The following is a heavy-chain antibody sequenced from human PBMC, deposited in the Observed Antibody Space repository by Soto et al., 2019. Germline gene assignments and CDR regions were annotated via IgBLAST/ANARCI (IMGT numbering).Heavy chain of an antibody. CDR2: IYYSGST. V-gene: IGHV4-59*02. Sequence: SETLSLTCTVSGGSVSSYYWSWIRQPPGKGLEWIGYIYYSGSTNYNPSLKSRVTISVDTSKNQFSLKLSSVTAADTAVYYCARNGYYDFWSGGNWFAPWGQGTLVTVSP. CDR3: ARNGYYDFWSGGNWFAP. D-gene: IGHD3-3*01. J-gene: IGHJ5*02. CDR1: GGSVSSYY.